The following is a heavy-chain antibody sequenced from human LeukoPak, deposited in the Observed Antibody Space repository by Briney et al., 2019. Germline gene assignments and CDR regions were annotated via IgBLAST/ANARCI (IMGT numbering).Heavy chain of an antibody. CDR2: ISGSGGST. V-gene: IGHV3-23*01. CDR1: GFTFSDYY. Sequence: GGSLRLSCAASGFTFSDYYMSWIRQAPGKGLEWVSAISGSGGSTYYADSVKGRFTISRDNSKNTLYLQMNSLRAEDTAVYYCASLPPYGGNSDYWGQGTLVTVSS. CDR3: ASLPPYGGNSDY. D-gene: IGHD4-23*01. J-gene: IGHJ4*02.